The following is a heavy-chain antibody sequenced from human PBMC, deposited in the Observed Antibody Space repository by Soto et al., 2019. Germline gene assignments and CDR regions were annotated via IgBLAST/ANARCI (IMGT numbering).Heavy chain of an antibody. J-gene: IGHJ4*02. CDR3: PTLKVYDSSGYYPLGFEY. CDR2: ISAYNGNT. V-gene: IGHV1-18*01. D-gene: IGHD3-22*01. Sequence: GASEKVSCKASGGTFSSYAISWVRQAPGQGLEWMGWISAYNGNTNYAQKLQGRVTMTTDTSTSTAYMELRSLRSDDTAVYYWPTLKVYDSSGYYPLGFEYWGQGTLVTVFS. CDR1: GGTFSSYA.